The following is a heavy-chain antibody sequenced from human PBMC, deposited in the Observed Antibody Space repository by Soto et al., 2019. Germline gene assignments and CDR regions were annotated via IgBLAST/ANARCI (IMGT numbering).Heavy chain of an antibody. D-gene: IGHD2-2*02. J-gene: IGHJ6*02. CDR3: ARDLLWCSSTSCYTDYYYYYGMDV. CDR1: GFTFSSYA. V-gene: IGHV3-30-3*01. Sequence: GGSLRLSCAASGFTFSSYAMHWVRQAPGQGLEWVAVISYDGSNKYYEDSVKGRFTISRDNSKNTLYLQMNSLRAEDTAVYYCARDLLWCSSTSCYTDYYYYYGMDVWGQGTTVTVSS. CDR2: ISYDGSNK.